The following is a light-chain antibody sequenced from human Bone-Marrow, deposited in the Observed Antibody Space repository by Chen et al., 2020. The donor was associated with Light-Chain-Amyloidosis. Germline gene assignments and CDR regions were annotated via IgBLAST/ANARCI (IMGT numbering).Light chain of an antibody. CDR2: DND. Sequence: QSVLTQPPSASGTPGQRVTISCSGSSSNIGRNTVNWYQQLPGTAPKLLIHDNDQRPSGVPDRFSGAKSGTSASLAISGLQSEDEADYYCGAWDDSLNGHVVFGGGTRLTVL. J-gene: IGLJ2*01. CDR3: GAWDDSLNGHVV. V-gene: IGLV1-44*01. CDR1: SSNIGRNT.